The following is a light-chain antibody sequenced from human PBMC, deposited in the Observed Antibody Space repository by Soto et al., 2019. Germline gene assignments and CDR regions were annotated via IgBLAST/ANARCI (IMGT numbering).Light chain of an antibody. J-gene: IGKJ1*01. CDR1: QSVSSTY. V-gene: IGKV3-20*01. CDR2: GAS. CDR3: QQYGGSRWT. Sequence: EIVLTQSPGTLSLSPGERATLSCRASQSVSSTYLAWYQQKPGQAPRLLIYGASNRATGIPDRFSGSGSGKDVTLTISRLEPEDFAVYYCQQYGGSRWTFDQGTRVDI.